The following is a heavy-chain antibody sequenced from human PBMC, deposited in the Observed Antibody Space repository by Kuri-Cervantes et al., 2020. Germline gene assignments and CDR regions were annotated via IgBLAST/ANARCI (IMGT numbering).Heavy chain of an antibody. J-gene: IGHJ4*02. CDR1: GFTVSSNY. CDR3: ASQKYFDSSGNYFGGYYFDH. Sequence: ESLKISCAASGFTVSSNYMSWVRQRPGKGLEWIGSVYQSGSTFYNPSLKSRLTISVDTSKNHFSLRLTSVSAADTAIYYCASQKYFDSSGNYFGGYYFDHWGQGTQVTDSS. CDR2: VYQSGST. D-gene: IGHD3-22*01. V-gene: IGHV4-38-2*01.